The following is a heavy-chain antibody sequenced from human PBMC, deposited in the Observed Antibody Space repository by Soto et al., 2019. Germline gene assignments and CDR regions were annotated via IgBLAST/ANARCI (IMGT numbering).Heavy chain of an antibody. CDR2: IKSKTDGGTT. CDR3: TTLRGSYNYFDS. D-gene: IGHD1-26*01. CDR1: GFTFSNAW. V-gene: IGHV3-15*07. Sequence: EVQLVESGGGLVKPGGSLRLSCAASGFTFSNAWMNWVRQAPGKGLEWVGRIKSKTDGGTTDYAAPVKGRFTISRDDSKNTFYLKMNSLKTEDTAVYYCTTLRGSYNYFDSWGQETLVPVSS. J-gene: IGHJ4*02.